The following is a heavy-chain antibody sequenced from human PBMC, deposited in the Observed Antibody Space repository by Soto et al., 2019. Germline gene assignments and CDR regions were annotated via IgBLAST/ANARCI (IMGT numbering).Heavy chain of an antibody. Sequence: ASVKVSCKASGYTFTGYYMHWVRQAPGQGLEWMGWINPNSGGTNYAQKFQGRVTMTRDTSISTAYMELSRLRSDDTAVYYCARDIRRNTIFGAAIPLSDYYGMDVWGQGTTVTVSS. J-gene: IGHJ6*02. CDR3: ARDIRRNTIFGAAIPLSDYYGMDV. V-gene: IGHV1-2*02. CDR1: GYTFTGYY. D-gene: IGHD3-3*01. CDR2: INPNSGGT.